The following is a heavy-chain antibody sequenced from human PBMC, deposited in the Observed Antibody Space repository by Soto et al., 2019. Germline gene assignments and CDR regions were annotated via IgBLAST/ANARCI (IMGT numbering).Heavy chain of an antibody. V-gene: IGHV3-30*18. CDR2: ISYDGSYK. J-gene: IGHJ6*02. Sequence: QVQLVESGGGVVQPGRSLRLSCSASGFTLSTYGIHWVRQAPGKGLEWVAIISYDGSYKTFADSVKGRFTISRDNSKNTVVLQMNSLRGEDTAIYYCAKDQGFYYYGVDVWGQGTTVTVSS. CDR1: GFTLSTYG. CDR3: AKDQGFYYYGVDV.